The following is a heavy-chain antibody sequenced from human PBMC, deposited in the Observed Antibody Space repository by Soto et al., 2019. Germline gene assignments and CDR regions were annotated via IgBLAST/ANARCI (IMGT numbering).Heavy chain of an antibody. CDR2: ISYDGDNN. D-gene: IGHD3-22*01. CDR1: GFTFSSYG. Sequence: LKISCAASGFTFSSYGTHWVRLAPGNGMEWVAVISYDGDNNYYADSVRGRFPLPRDNSKNTLYLQMNGLRAEDMAVYYCAKSGDSAAYYYALVDYWRQGTLVTVSS. CDR3: AKSGDSAAYYYALVDY. J-gene: IGHJ4*02. V-gene: IGHV3-30*18.